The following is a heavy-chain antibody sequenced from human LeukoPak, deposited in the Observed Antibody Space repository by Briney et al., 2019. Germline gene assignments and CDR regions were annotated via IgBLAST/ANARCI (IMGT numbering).Heavy chain of an antibody. CDR2: ISSNGGST. J-gene: IGHJ4*02. D-gene: IGHD3-3*01. CDR1: GFTFSSYA. V-gene: IGHV3-64*01. Sequence: GGSPRLSCAASGFTFSSYAMHWVRQAPGKGLEYVSAISSNGGSTYYANSVKGRFTISRDNSKNTLYLQMGSLRAEDMAVYYCARDGLGFWSGYYTGYFDYWGQGTLVTVSS. CDR3: ARDGLGFWSGYYTGYFDY.